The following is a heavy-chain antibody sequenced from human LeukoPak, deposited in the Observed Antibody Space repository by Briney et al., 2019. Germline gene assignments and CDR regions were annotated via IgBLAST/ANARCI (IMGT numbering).Heavy chain of an antibody. CDR3: ASVLFDDSSGYYTLWFDY. D-gene: IGHD3-22*01. CDR1: GGSISSSSYY. J-gene: IGHJ4*02. CDR2: IYYSGST. V-gene: IGHV4-39*07. Sequence: SETLSLTCTVSGGSISSSSYYWGWIRQPPGKGLEWIGSIYYSGSTYYNPSLKSRVTISVDTSKNQFSLKLSSVTAADTAVYYCASVLFDDSSGYYTLWFDYWGQGTLVTVSS.